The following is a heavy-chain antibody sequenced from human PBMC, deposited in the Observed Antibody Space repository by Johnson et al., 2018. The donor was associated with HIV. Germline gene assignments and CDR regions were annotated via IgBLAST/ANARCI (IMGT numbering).Heavy chain of an antibody. CDR2: IRQDGNEI. D-gene: IGHD1-26*01. CDR1: RSSFSTYW. V-gene: IGHV3-7*05. Sequence: VQLVVSGGGLVQPGGSLKLSCAASRSSFSTYWMAWVRQAPGKRLEWLTNIRQDGNEINYADSVKGRFTISRDNAKNSLYLQMNSLRAEDTAVYYCARGRRPWELHGFNAFDTWGQGTMVIVSS. J-gene: IGHJ3*02. CDR3: ARGRRPWELHGFNAFDT.